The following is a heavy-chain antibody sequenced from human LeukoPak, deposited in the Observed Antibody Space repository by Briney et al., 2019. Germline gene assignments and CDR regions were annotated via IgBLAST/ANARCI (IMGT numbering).Heavy chain of an antibody. CDR2: IYHSGST. CDR3: ARHPDY. Sequence: SETLSLTCAVSSYSISSGYYWAWIRPPPGKGLEWIGTIYHSGSTYYNPSLKSRVTMSVDTSKNQFSLRLSSVTAADTALYYCARHPDYWGQGTLVTVSS. CDR1: SYSISSGYY. J-gene: IGHJ4*02. V-gene: IGHV4-38-2*01.